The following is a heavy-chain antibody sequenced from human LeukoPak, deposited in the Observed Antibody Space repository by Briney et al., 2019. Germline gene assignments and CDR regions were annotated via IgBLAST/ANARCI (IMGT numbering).Heavy chain of an antibody. CDR3: ARDYWRGESWFDP. V-gene: IGHV1-2*02. CDR2: INPNSGGT. CDR1: GYTFTGYY. J-gene: IGHJ5*02. D-gene: IGHD2-15*01. Sequence: ASVKVSCKASGYTFTGYYMHWVRQAPGQGLEWMGWINPNSGGTNYAQKFQGRVTMTRDTSISTAYMELSRLRSDDTAVYYCARDYWRGESWFDPWGQGTLVTVSS.